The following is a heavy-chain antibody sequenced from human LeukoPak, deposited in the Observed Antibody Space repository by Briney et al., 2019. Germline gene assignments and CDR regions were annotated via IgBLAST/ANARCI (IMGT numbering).Heavy chain of an antibody. Sequence: ASVKVSCKASGYTFTGYYVHWVRQAPGQGVEWMGWINPNSGGTNYAQKFQGRVTMTRDTSISTAYMELSRLRSDDTAVYYCARDRWFGPRGAFDIWGQGTMVTVSS. V-gene: IGHV1-2*02. J-gene: IGHJ3*02. CDR1: GYTFTGYY. D-gene: IGHD3-10*01. CDR2: INPNSGGT. CDR3: ARDRWFGPRGAFDI.